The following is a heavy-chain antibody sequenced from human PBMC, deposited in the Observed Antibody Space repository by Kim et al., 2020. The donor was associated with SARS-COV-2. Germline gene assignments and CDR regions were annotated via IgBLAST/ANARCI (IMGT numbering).Heavy chain of an antibody. V-gene: IGHV4-59*08. J-gene: IGHJ3*02. Sequence: SETLSLTCTVSGDSISSYHWSWIRQAPGKGLEWIGYILHNGSTNYNPSLKSRVTISVDMSKNHFSLRLSSVTAADTAVYYCARQGDSAYYYHSGGYYYAFDIWGQGTMVTVSP. CDR3: ARQGDSAYYYHSGGYYYAFDI. D-gene: IGHD3-22*01. CDR2: ILHNGST. CDR1: GDSISSYH.